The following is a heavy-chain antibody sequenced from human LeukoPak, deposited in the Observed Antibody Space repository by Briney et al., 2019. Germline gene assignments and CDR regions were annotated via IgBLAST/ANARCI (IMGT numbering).Heavy chain of an antibody. J-gene: IGHJ4*02. Sequence: GPVKLSCKSSGYTFTTYDINGARQATGQALEWMGWMNPNSGNTGYAQRFQGRVTMTRNTSINTADMELSSLTSEETAVYYCAKETTIPPYYFDYWGLGTLVTVSS. V-gene: IGHV1-8*01. D-gene: IGHD3-9*01. CDR3: AKETTIPPYYFDY. CDR1: GYTFTTYD. CDR2: MNPNSGNT.